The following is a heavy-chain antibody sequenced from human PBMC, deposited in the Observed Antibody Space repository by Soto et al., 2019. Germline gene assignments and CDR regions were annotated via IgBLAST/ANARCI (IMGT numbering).Heavy chain of an antibody. CDR2: INPKFCDT. CDR1: GYTFTAYH. D-gene: IGHD3-10*02. J-gene: IGHJ6*02. CDR3: SRNMDYYYGRGSGNGHGV. Sequence: QVRLVQSGAEVKEPGDSVRVSCEASGYTFTAYHIHWVRQAPGQGFEWMGWINPKFCDTGYAKDFQGRVFMTSDLSLSTVYMELSRLTSDDTAIYYCSRNMDYYYGRGSGNGHGVWGQGTTVTVFS. V-gene: IGHV1-2*02.